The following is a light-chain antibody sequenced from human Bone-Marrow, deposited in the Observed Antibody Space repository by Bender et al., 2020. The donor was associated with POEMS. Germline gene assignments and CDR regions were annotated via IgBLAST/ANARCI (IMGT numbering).Light chain of an antibody. Sequence: QSVLTQPPSVSGAPGQRVTISCTGTSSDVGCSKYVSWYQQHPGKAPKLMIYDVSNRPSGVSNRFSGSKSGNTASLTISGLQAEDEGDYYCQSYDNSLGGWVFGGGTKLTVL. CDR1: SSDVGCSKY. CDR2: DVS. J-gene: IGLJ3*02. V-gene: IGLV2-14*03. CDR3: QSYDNSLGGWV.